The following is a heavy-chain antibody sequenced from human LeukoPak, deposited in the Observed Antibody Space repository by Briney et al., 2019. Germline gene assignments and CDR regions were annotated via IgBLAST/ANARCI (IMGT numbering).Heavy chain of an antibody. CDR2: ISWNSGSI. V-gene: IGHV3-9*01. Sequence: GGSLRLSCAASGFTFSSYAMSWVRQAPGKGLEWVSGISWNSGSIGYADSVKGRFTISRDNAKNSLYLQMNSLRAEDTAMYYCAKDRGVIGSSGFDYWGQGTLVTVSS. J-gene: IGHJ4*02. CDR1: GFTFSSYA. CDR3: AKDRGVIGSSGFDY. D-gene: IGHD3-22*01.